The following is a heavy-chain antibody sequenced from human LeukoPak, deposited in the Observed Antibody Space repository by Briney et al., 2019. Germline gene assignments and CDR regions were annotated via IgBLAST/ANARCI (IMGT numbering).Heavy chain of an antibody. V-gene: IGHV3-11*03. CDR3: ARMSGIAVATYFDY. CDR1: GFTFSDYY. J-gene: IGHJ4*02. CDR2: ISSSSSYT. D-gene: IGHD6-13*01. Sequence: PGGSLRLSCAASGFTFSDYYMSWIRQAPGKGLEWVSYISSSSSYTNYANSVKGRFTISRDNAKNSLYLQMNSLRAEDTAVYYCARMSGIAVATYFDYWGQGTLVTVSS.